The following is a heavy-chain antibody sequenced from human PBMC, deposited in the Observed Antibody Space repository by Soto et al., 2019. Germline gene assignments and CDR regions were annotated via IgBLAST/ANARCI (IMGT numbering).Heavy chain of an antibody. Sequence: PGGSLRLSCAASGFTFSSYGMHWVRQAPGKGLEWVAVILYDGSYKYYADSVKGRFTISRDNSNNTLYLQMNSLRAEDTAVYYCAKGGKPPSGWYYVDYWGQGTLVTVSS. D-gene: IGHD6-19*01. V-gene: IGHV3-30*18. CDR1: GFTFSSYG. CDR2: ILYDGSYK. CDR3: AKGGKPPSGWYYVDY. J-gene: IGHJ4*02.